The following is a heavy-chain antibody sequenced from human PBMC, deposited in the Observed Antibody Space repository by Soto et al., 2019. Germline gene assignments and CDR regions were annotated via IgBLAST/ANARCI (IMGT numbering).Heavy chain of an antibody. CDR3: ARERTVAGNDY. D-gene: IGHD6-19*01. V-gene: IGHV1-8*01. CDR2: MNPNSGNT. CDR1: GYTFTSYD. J-gene: IGHJ4*02. Sequence: QVQLVQSGAEVKKPGASVKVSCKASGYTFTSYDINWVRQATGQGLEWMGWMNPNSGNTGYAQKFQGRVTMTRNTSRSTSYMELSSLRPEDTAVYYWARERTVAGNDYWGQGTLVTVSS.